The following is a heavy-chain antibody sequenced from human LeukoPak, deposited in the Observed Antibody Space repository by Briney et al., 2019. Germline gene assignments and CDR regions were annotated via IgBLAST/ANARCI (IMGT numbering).Heavy chain of an antibody. CDR2: IYYSGST. CDR1: GGSISSYY. D-gene: IGHD6-19*01. CDR3: ARDRGSGLYLFDY. J-gene: IGHJ4*02. Sequence: SETLSLTCTVSGGSISSYYWSWIRQPPGKGLEWIGYIYYSGSTNYNPSLKSRVTISVDTSKNQFSLKLSSVTAADTAVYYCARDRGSGLYLFDYWGQGTLVTVSS. V-gene: IGHV4-59*12.